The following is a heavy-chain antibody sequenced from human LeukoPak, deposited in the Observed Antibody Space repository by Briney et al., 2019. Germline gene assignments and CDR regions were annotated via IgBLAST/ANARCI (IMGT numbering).Heavy chain of an antibody. J-gene: IGHJ4*02. Sequence: SVTVSCKASGGTFSIYAISWVRQAPGQGGEWMGGIIPIFGTANYAQKFQGRVTITADESTSTAYMELSSLRSEDTAVYYCARDLGCSGGSWCYWGQGTLVTVSS. V-gene: IGHV1-69*01. CDR3: ARDLGCSGGSWCY. D-gene: IGHD2-15*01. CDR2: IIPIFGTA. CDR1: GGTFSIYA.